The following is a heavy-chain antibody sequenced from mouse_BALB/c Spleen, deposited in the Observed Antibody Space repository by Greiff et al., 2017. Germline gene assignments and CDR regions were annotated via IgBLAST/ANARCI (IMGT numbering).Heavy chain of an antibody. J-gene: IGHJ4*01. D-gene: IGHD2-3*01. V-gene: IGHV1-69*02. CDR1: GYTFTSYW. CDR3: TRSYDGYSRYAMDY. CDR2: IYPSDSYT. Sequence: QVQLQQPGAELVRPGASVKLSCKASGYTFTSYWINWVKQRPGQGLEWIGNIYPSDSYTNYNQKFKDKATLTVDKSSSTAYMQLSSPTSEDSAVYYCTRSYDGYSRYAMDYWGQGTSVTVSS.